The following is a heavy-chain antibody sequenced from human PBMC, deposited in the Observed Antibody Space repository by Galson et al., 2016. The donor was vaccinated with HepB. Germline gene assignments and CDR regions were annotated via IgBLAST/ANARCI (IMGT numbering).Heavy chain of an antibody. CDR2: IYPGDSDT. Sequence: QSGAEVKKPGESVTISCQGSGYNFPSQWIGWVRQMPGKGLEWMGLIYPGDSDTRYSPSFQGQVTISADRSISTTYLQWSSLKASDSAIYYCASGKWTDFDYWGQGTLLTVAS. J-gene: IGHJ4*02. D-gene: IGHD1-26*01. CDR1: GYNFPSQW. V-gene: IGHV5-51*01. CDR3: ASGKWTDFDY.